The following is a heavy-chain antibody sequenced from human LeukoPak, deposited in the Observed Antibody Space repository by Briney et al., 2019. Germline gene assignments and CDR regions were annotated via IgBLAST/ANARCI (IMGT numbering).Heavy chain of an antibody. V-gene: IGHV3-7*04. J-gene: IGHJ5*02. CDR1: GFTFSNAW. CDR2: IKQDGSEK. Sequence: GGSLRLSCAASGFTFSNAWMSWVRQAPGKGLEWVANIKQDGSEKYYVDSVKGRFTISRDNAKNSLYLQMNSLRAEDTAVYYCARESYYGSGSYYNGDYNWFDPWGQGTLVTVSS. CDR3: ARESYYGSGSYYNGDYNWFDP. D-gene: IGHD3-10*01.